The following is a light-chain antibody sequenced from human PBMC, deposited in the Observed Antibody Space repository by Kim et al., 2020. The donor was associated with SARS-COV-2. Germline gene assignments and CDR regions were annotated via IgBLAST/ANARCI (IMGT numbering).Light chain of an antibody. CDR1: RNDVVVYNY. V-gene: IGLV2-11*03. Sequence: QSLPITCPGTRNDVVVYNYVSWYKQHQGKAPNLMIYDVTKRPSGVPDRFSGSKSGNTASLSISGLQAEDEGDYFCCAYAGSYTQWVFGGGTQLTVL. CDR2: DVT. CDR3: CAYAGSYTQWV. J-gene: IGLJ3*02.